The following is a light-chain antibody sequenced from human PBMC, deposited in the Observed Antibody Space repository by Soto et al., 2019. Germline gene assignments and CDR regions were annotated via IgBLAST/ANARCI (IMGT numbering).Light chain of an antibody. Sequence: EIVMTQSPATLSVSPGERATLSCRASQSVSSNLAWYQQKPGQAPTPLLYGASARATGIPARFSGSGSGTEFTLTISSLRSEDFAVYYCQHYNNWPFTFGQGTKVDIK. CDR2: GAS. CDR3: QHYNNWPFT. J-gene: IGKJ2*01. CDR1: QSVSSN. V-gene: IGKV3-15*01.